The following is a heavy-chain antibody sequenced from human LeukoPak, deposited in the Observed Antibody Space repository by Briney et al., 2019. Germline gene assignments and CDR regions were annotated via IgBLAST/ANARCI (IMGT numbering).Heavy chain of an antibody. Sequence: SETLSLTCTVSGGSINSSSYYWGWIRQPPGKGLEWIGSIYYSGSTNYNPSLKSRVTISVDTSKNQFSLKLSSVTAADTAVYYCARGLDSSGCRRPFDYWGQGTLVTVSS. J-gene: IGHJ4*02. CDR2: IYYSGST. V-gene: IGHV4-39*07. CDR3: ARGLDSSGCRRPFDY. D-gene: IGHD3-22*01. CDR1: GGSINSSSYY.